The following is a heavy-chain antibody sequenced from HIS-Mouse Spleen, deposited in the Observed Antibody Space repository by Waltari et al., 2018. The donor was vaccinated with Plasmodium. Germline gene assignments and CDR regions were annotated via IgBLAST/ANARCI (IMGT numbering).Heavy chain of an antibody. J-gene: IGHJ5*02. D-gene: IGHD1-26*01. CDR1: GFTFSSYS. V-gene: IGHV3-48*01. CDR3: ARVNSGSYYWFDP. Sequence: EVHLVESGGGLVQPGGSLRLACAASGFTFSSYSMNGVRQAPGKGLEWVSYISSSSTIYYADSVKGRFTISRDNAKNSLYLQMNSLRAEDTAVYYCARVNSGSYYWFDPWGQGTLVTVSS. CDR2: ISSSSTI.